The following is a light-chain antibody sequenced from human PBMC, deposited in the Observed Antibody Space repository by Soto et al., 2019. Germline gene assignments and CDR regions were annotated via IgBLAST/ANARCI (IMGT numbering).Light chain of an antibody. V-gene: IGKV3-11*01. J-gene: IGKJ5*01. CDR3: QVRTIWPPVS. CDR1: QSVGSY. CDR2: DAY. Sequence: EIVLPQSPATLSLSPGERATLSCRASQSVGSYLAWYHQKPGQAPRLLIYDAYSRATGIPARFSGSGSGTDFTLTISSLEPVDCAVYCCQVRTIWPPVSFGQGTRLEIK.